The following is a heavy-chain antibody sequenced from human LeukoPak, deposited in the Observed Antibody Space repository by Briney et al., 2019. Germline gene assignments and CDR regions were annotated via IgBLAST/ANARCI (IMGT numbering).Heavy chain of an antibody. V-gene: IGHV4-39*01. D-gene: IGHD3-10*01. CDR2: IYYSGST. CDR1: GGSISSSSYY. Sequence: SETLSLTCTVSGGSISSSSYYWGWIRQPPGKGLEWIGSIYYSGSTYYNPSLKSRVTISVDTSKNQFSLKLSPVTAADTAVYYCARHLTMVRGVIITNYYYYMDVWGKGTTVTVSS. CDR3: ARHLTMVRGVIITNYYYYMDV. J-gene: IGHJ6*03.